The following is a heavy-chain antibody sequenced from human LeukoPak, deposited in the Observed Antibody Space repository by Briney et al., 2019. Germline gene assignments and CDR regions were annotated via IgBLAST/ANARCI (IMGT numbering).Heavy chain of an antibody. D-gene: IGHD1/OR15-1a*01. CDR2: ISGSGGRA. J-gene: IGHJ4*02. CDR3: AKVKLEQGLDY. Sequence: GGSLRLSCAASGFTFSSYAMSWVRQAPGKGLEWVSVISGSGGRASYADSVKGRFTISRDNSKNTLYLQVNSLRAEDTAVYYCAKVKLEQGLDYWGQGTLVTVSS. V-gene: IGHV3-23*01. CDR1: GFTFSSYA.